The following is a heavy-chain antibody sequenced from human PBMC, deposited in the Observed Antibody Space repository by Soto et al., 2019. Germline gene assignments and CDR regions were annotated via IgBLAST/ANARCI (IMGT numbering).Heavy chain of an antibody. CDR3: DRGVAGSGFDL. CDR2: TYYRSNWRH. V-gene: IGHV6-1*01. J-gene: IGHJ4*02. D-gene: IGHD6-19*01. CDR1: GDSVSSNTAA. Sequence: SQTLSLTCAISGDSVSSNTAAWNWIRSSPSRGLEWLGRTYYRSNWRHDYAVSVKSRITVNPDTSKNHFSLQLNSVTPDDTAVYYCDRGVAGSGFDLWGQGTLVTVSS.